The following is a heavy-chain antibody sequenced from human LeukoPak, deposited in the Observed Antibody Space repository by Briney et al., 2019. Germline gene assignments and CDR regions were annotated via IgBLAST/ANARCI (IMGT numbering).Heavy chain of an antibody. Sequence: GGSLRLSCAASGFTFSSYAMNWVRQAPGKGLEWVPLISDNGGRTYYADSVKGRFTISRDNSKNMMYLQMNSLRAEDTAVYYCAKDPGFYGSGTYSYFDYWGQGSLVTVSS. CDR2: ISDNGGRT. V-gene: IGHV3-23*01. J-gene: IGHJ4*02. CDR1: GFTFSSYA. D-gene: IGHD3-10*01. CDR3: AKDPGFYGSGTYSYFDY.